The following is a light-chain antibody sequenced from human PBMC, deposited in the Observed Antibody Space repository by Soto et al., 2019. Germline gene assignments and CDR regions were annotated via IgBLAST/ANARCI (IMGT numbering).Light chain of an antibody. CDR1: QSVSNNY. J-gene: IGKJ1*01. V-gene: IGKV3-20*01. Sequence: ELVLQQSPGTLSLSPGERATLSCRASQSVSNNYLAWYQQKPGQAPRLLIYGASNRATGIPDRFSGSGSGTDFTLTISRLEPEDFAVYYCQQYGSSGTFGQGTKVDIK. CDR2: GAS. CDR3: QQYGSSGT.